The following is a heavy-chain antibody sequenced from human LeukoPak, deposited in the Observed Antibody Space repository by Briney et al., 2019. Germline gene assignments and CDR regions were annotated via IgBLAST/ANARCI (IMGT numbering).Heavy chain of an antibody. Sequence: PSETLSLTCTVSGDSMYSGGYYCNWIRQAPGKGLEWIGHIYDDESTYYNPSLKNRVFMSVDASEMQFSLRLTSVTAADSGLYYCARARLRGPTQDWSPGTLVTVSS. CDR3: ARARLRGPTQD. D-gene: IGHD1-1*01. J-gene: IGHJ4*02. V-gene: IGHV4-30-4*01. CDR1: GDSMYSGGYY. CDR2: IYDDEST.